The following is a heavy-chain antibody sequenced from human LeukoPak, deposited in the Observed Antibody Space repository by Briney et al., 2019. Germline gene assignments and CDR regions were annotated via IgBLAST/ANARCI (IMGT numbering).Heavy chain of an antibody. J-gene: IGHJ4*02. V-gene: IGHV3-9*01. Sequence: PGRSLRLSCAASGFTFDDCAMHWVRQAPGKGLEWVSGISWNSGSLGYADSVKGRFTISRDNAKSSLYLQMNSLRAEDTALYYCAKDRGSGARASFADYWGQGTLVTVSS. CDR3: AKDRGSGARASFADY. CDR1: GFTFDDCA. CDR2: ISWNSGSL. D-gene: IGHD3-10*01.